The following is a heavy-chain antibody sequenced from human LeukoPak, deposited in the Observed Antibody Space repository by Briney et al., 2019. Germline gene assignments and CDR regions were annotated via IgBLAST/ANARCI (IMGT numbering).Heavy chain of an antibody. CDR1: GFTFSSYW. Sequence: GGSLRLSCAASGFTFSSYWMSWVRQAPGKGLEWVANIKQDGSEKYYVDSVKGRFTISRDNAKNSLYLKMKSLRAEDTAGYYCARDCAYRSGIWYYYYMDVWGKGTTVTVSS. CDR2: IKQDGSEK. V-gene: IGHV3-7*01. J-gene: IGHJ6*03. CDR3: ARDCAYRSGIWYYYYMDV. D-gene: IGHD3-10*01.